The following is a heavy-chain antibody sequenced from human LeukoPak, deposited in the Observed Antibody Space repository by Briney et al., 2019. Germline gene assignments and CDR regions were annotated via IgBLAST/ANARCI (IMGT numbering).Heavy chain of an antibody. CDR3: AKDGSYSGSYYRAPYFDY. V-gene: IGHV3-48*01. Sequence: PGGSLRLSCAASGFTFSSYSMNWVRQAPGKGLEWVSYISSSSSTIYYADSVKGRFTISRDNSKNTLYLQMNSLRAEDTAVYYCAKDGSYSGSYYRAPYFDYWGQGTLVTVSS. CDR2: ISSSSSTI. D-gene: IGHD1-26*01. J-gene: IGHJ4*02. CDR1: GFTFSSYS.